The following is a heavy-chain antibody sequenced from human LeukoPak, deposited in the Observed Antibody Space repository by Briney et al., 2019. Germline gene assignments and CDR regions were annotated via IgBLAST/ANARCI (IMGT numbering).Heavy chain of an antibody. V-gene: IGHV3-23*01. D-gene: IGHD4-11*01. CDR3: AKAIPVTRQAYYFDY. CDR1: GFTFSSYA. Sequence: PGGSLRLSCAASGFTFSSYAMSWVRQAPGKGLEWVSAISGSGGTTYYADSVKGRFTISRDNSKNTLYLQMNSLRAEDTAVYYCAKAIPVTRQAYYFDYWGQGTLVTVSS. J-gene: IGHJ4*02. CDR2: ISGSGGTT.